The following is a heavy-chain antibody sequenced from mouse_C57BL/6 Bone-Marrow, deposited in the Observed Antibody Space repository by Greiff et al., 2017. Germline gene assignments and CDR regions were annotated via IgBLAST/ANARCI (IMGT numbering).Heavy chain of an antibody. Sequence: QVQLQQPGAELVKPGASVTMSCKASGYTFPSYWITWVKQRPGQGLEWIGDIYPGSGSTNYNEKFKSKATLTVDTSSSTAYMQLSSLTSEDSAVYDCARPYYSNYWYFDVWGTGTTVTVSS. CDR1: GYTFPSYW. J-gene: IGHJ1*03. CDR2: IYPGSGST. V-gene: IGHV1-55*01. D-gene: IGHD2-5*01. CDR3: ARPYYSNYWYFDV.